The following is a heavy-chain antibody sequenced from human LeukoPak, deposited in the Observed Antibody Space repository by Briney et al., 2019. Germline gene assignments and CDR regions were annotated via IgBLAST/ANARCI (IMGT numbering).Heavy chain of an antibody. J-gene: IGHJ3*02. D-gene: IGHD3-22*01. Sequence: PSETLSLTCTVSGGSISSSSYYWGWIRQPPGKGLEWIGSIYYSGSTYYNPSLKSRVTISVDTSKNQFSLKLSSVTAADTAVYYCARGTVYYYVSSGYRPDAFDIWGQGTMVTVSS. CDR3: ARGTVYYYVSSGYRPDAFDI. V-gene: IGHV4-39*01. CDR1: GGSISSSSYY. CDR2: IYYSGST.